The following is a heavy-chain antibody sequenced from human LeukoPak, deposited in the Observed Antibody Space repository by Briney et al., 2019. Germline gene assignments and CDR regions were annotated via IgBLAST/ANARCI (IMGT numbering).Heavy chain of an antibody. J-gene: IGHJ4*02. Sequence: PSQTLSLTCAVSGGSISSGGYSWSWIRQPPGKGLEWIGYIYHSGSTYYNPSLKSRVTISVDRSKSQFSLKLSSVTAADTAVYYCARGTYGNFDYWGQGTLVTVSS. CDR2: IYHSGST. V-gene: IGHV4-30-2*01. CDR1: GGSISSGGYS. D-gene: IGHD4-17*01. CDR3: ARGTYGNFDY.